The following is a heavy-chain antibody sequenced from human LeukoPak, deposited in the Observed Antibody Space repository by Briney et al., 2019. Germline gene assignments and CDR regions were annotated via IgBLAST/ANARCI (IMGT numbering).Heavy chain of an antibody. Sequence: PGTSLRLSCAASGFTFSTYAMHWVRQAPGKGLEWVAVTSFDGSNKCYADSVKGRFTISRDNSKNTLYLQMNSLRTEDTALYYCARDRAPGGNYYDLSEWGQGTLVTVSS. CDR1: GFTFSTYA. CDR2: TSFDGSNK. CDR3: ARDRAPGGNYYDLSE. V-gene: IGHV3-30-3*01. D-gene: IGHD3-10*01. J-gene: IGHJ4*02.